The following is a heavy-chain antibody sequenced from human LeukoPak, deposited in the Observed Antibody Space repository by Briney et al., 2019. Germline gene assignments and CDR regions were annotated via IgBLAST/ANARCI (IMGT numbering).Heavy chain of an antibody. CDR2: IHFGGST. J-gene: IGHJ3*02. Sequence: SETLSLTCSVSGDYINSHYWTWIRQSSGRGLEWLGYIHFGGSTKYNPSLKNRVTFSVDTSKNQFSLNLSSVTAADTAVYYCARGYTSGWSPALDIWGQGTMVTVSS. CDR3: ARGYTSGWSPALDI. D-gene: IGHD6-19*01. CDR1: GDYINSHY. V-gene: IGHV4-59*11.